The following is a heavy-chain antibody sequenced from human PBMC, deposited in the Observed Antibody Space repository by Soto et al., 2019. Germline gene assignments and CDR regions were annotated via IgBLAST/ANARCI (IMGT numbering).Heavy chain of an antibody. V-gene: IGHV3-66*01. CDR3: ARSEITMVRGADLGPYFDY. D-gene: IGHD3-10*01. J-gene: IGHJ4*02. Sequence: GGSLRLSCAASGFTVSSNYMSWVRQAPGKGLEWVSVIYSGGSTYYADSVKGRFTISRDNSKNTLYLQMNSLRAEDTAVYYCARSEITMVRGADLGPYFDYWGQGTLVTVSS. CDR1: GFTVSSNY. CDR2: IYSGGST.